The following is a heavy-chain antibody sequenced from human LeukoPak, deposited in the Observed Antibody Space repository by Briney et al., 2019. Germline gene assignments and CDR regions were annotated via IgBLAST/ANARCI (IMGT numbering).Heavy chain of an antibody. D-gene: IGHD3-22*01. V-gene: IGHV3-48*04. CDR2: ISSSSGAI. CDR1: GFTFSSYN. CDR3: ARDSSGYYGILDH. J-gene: IGHJ4*02. Sequence: GGSLRLSCAASGFTFSSYNMNWVRQAPGKGLEWVSYISSSSGAIYYADSVKGRFTISRDNAKNSLYLQMNSLRAEDTAVYYCARDSSGYYGILDHWGQGTLVTVSS.